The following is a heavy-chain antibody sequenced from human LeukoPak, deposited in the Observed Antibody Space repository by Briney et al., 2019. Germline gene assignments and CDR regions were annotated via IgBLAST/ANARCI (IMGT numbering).Heavy chain of an antibody. CDR2: ISYDGSNK. D-gene: IGHD3-10*01. V-gene: IGHV3-30*04. CDR3: ARDQDYYYGSGSYYSRDYYYYYGMDV. J-gene: IGHJ6*02. CDR1: GFTFSSYA. Sequence: GRSLRLSCAASGFTFSSYAMHWVRQAPGKGLERVAVISYDGSNKYYADSVKGRFTISRDNSKNTLYLQMNSLRAEDTAVYYCARDQDYYYGSGSYYSRDYYYYYGMDVWGQGTTVTVSS.